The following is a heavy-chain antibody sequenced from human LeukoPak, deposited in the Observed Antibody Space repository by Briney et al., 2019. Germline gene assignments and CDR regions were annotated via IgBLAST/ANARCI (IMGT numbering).Heavy chain of an antibody. Sequence: SETLSLTCSVSGDSIDSINTYYWSWIRQPPGKGLEWIGYIYTSGSTHFNPSLQSRVTISVDTSKNQFSLKLNSVTAADTAVYYCARLIGYSSSGFDPWGQGTLVTVSS. CDR1: GDSIDSINTYY. CDR3: ARLIGYSSSGFDP. D-gene: IGHD6-13*01. V-gene: IGHV4-4*09. CDR2: IYTSGST. J-gene: IGHJ5*02.